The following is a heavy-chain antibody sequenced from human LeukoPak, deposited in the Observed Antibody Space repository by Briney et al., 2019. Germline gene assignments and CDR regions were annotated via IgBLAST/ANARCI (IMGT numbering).Heavy chain of an antibody. D-gene: IGHD2-15*01. J-gene: IGHJ4*02. CDR1: GYTFTSYG. V-gene: IGHV1-18*01. CDR3: ARDSPDCSGGSCYPFHY. Sequence: GASVKVSCKASGYTFTSYGISWVRQAPGQGLEWMGWISAYNGNTNYAQKLQGRVTMTTDTSTSTAYMELRSLRSDDTAVYYCARDSPDCSGGSCYPFHYWGQGTLVTVSS. CDR2: ISAYNGNT.